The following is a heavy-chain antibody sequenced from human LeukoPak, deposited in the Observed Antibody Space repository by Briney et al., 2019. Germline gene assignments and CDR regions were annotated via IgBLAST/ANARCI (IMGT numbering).Heavy chain of an antibody. CDR1: GYTFTSYA. V-gene: IGHV7-4-1*02. CDR3: ARHGGGFGELPESPYHYYYMDV. CDR2: INTNTGNP. Sequence: ASVKVSCKASGYTFTSYAMNWVRQAPGQGLEWMGWINTNTGNPTYAQGFTGRFVFSLDTSVSTAYLQISSLKAEDTAVYYCARHGGGFGELPESPYHYYYMDVWGKGTTVTVSS. D-gene: IGHD3-10*01. J-gene: IGHJ6*03.